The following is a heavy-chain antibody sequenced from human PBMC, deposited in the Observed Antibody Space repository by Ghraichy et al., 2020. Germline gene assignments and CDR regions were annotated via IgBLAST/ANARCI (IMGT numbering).Heavy chain of an antibody. J-gene: IGHJ4*02. D-gene: IGHD3-10*02. CDR1: GFTFNTYS. CDR3: TRVVGGVIDLIDY. Sequence: GGSLRLSCAASGFTFNTYSMNWVRQAPGKGLEWVSSISSTSTYIFYADSVKGRFTISRDNAKNSLYLQMNSLRAEDAALYYCTRVVGGVIDLIDYWGQGTLVTVYS. V-gene: IGHV3-21*01. CDR2: ISSTSTYI.